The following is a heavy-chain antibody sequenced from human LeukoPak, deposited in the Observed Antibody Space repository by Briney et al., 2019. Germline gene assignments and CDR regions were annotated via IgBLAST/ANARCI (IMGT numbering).Heavy chain of an antibody. D-gene: IGHD1-26*01. CDR2: IYYSGST. CDR1: GGSISSSSYF. J-gene: IGHJ4*02. V-gene: IGHV4-39*07. CDR3: ARELKGSGSYYEGGDY. Sequence: SETLSLTCTVFGGSISSSSYFWEWIRQPPGKGLEWIGSIYYSGSTDFSPSLKSRVTISVDTSKNQFSLKLSSVTAADTAVYYCARELKGSGSYYEGGDYWGQGTLVTASS.